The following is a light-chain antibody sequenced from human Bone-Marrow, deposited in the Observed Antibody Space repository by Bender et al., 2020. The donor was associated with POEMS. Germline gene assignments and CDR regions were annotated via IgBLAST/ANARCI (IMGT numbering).Light chain of an antibody. CDR2: SNT. V-gene: IGLV1-44*01. CDR1: SSNIRRHS. J-gene: IGLJ1*01. CDR3: CSYADSSTLV. Sequence: QSVLTQPPSVSGTPGQRVTISCSGSSSNIRRHSVNWYQQLPGTAPNLLIHSNTQRPSGVSNRFSGSKSGNTASLTISGLQAEDEADYYCCSYADSSTLVLGTGTKVTVL.